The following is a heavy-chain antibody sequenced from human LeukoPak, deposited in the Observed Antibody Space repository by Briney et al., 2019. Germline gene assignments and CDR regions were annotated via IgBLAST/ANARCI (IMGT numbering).Heavy chain of an antibody. CDR2: IYSGGTT. CDR3: ARDTLDRIAAAGGLYYYYYYGMDV. CDR1: GFTVSSNY. J-gene: IGHJ6*02. Sequence: GGSLRLSCAASGFTVSSNYMSWVRQAPGKGLEWVSVIYSGGTTYYADSVKGRFTISRDNSKTTLYLQMNSLRAEDTAVYYSARDTLDRIAAAGGLYYYYYYGMDVWGQGTTVTVSS. V-gene: IGHV3-53*01. D-gene: IGHD6-13*01.